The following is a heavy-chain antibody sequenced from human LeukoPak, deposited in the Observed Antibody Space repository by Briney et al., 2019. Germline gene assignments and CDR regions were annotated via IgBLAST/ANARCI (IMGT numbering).Heavy chain of an antibody. J-gene: IGHJ4*02. D-gene: IGHD6-19*01. CDR1: GYTFINYV. V-gene: IGHV1-18*01. CDR3: ARGLSDSSGWSPWTYFDY. Sequence: ASVKHSCKASGYTFINYVIIWVRQAPGQGLEWMGWISTYNDNTNYAQRLQGRVTMTTDTSTSTAYMELRSLRSDDTAVYYCARGLSDSSGWSPWTYFDYWGQGTLVTVSS. CDR2: ISTYNDNT.